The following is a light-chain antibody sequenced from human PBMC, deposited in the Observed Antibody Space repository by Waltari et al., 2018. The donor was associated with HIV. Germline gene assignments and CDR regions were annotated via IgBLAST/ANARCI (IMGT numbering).Light chain of an antibody. V-gene: IGLV3-1*01. Sequence: SYELTQPPSVSVSPGQAATITCSGDKLDDKYVCWYQQKPGRSPVFFIYQDDKRLSGIPDRFSGSNAGNTATLTISGTQTMDEADYYCQAWDSGTGVFGTGTTVTVL. CDR3: QAWDSGTGV. CDR1: KLDDKY. CDR2: QDD. J-gene: IGLJ1*01.